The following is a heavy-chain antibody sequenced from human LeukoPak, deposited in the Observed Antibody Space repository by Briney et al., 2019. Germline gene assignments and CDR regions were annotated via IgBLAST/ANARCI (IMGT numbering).Heavy chain of an antibody. CDR1: GYTFTSYA. J-gene: IGHJ3*02. Sequence: ASVKVSCKASGYTFTSYAMNWVRQAPGQGLEWMGWINTNTGNPTYAQGFTGRFVFSLDTSVSTAYLQISSLKAEDTAVYYCARVAVAGTWRGAFDIWGQGTMVTVSS. CDR3: ARVAVAGTWRGAFDI. CDR2: INTNTGNP. V-gene: IGHV7-4-1*02. D-gene: IGHD6-19*01.